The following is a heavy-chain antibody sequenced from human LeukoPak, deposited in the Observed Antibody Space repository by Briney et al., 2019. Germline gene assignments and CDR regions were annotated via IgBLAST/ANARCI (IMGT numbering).Heavy chain of an antibody. Sequence: ASVKVSCKASGYTFTGYYMHWVRQAPGQGLECMGWINPNSGGTNYAQKFQGRVTMTRDTSISTAYMELSRLRSDDTAVYYCARERGRTEVVVVPAATFDPWGQGTLVTVSS. CDR2: INPNSGGT. CDR3: ARERGRTEVVVVPAATFDP. J-gene: IGHJ5*02. D-gene: IGHD2-2*01. V-gene: IGHV1-2*02. CDR1: GYTFTGYY.